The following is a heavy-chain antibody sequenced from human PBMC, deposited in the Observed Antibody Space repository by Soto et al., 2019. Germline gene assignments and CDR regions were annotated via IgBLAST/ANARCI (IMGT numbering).Heavy chain of an antibody. Sequence: PGGSLRLSCAASGFTFSSYGMHWVRQAPGKGLEWVAVIWYDGSNKYYADSVKGRFTISRDNSKNTLYLQMNSLRAEDTAVYYCARDLGEPRQQRIYYYYGMDVWGQGTTLTVXS. J-gene: IGHJ6*02. CDR1: GFTFSSYG. CDR3: ARDLGEPRQQRIYYYYGMDV. V-gene: IGHV3-33*01. CDR2: IWYDGSNK. D-gene: IGHD6-13*01.